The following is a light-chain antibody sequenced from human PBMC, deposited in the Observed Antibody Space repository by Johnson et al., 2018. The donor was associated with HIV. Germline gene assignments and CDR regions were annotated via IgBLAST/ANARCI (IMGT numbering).Light chain of an antibody. CDR2: ENN. Sequence: QSVLTQPPSVSAALGQKVTVSCAGSSSNIGKNYVSWYQQLPGTAPKVLIYENNKRPSGIPDRFSGSKSGTSATLGITGLQTGDEADYCCATWDSSLSTYVFGTGTKVTVL. V-gene: IGLV1-51*02. CDR3: ATWDSSLSTYV. CDR1: SSNIGKNY. J-gene: IGLJ1*01.